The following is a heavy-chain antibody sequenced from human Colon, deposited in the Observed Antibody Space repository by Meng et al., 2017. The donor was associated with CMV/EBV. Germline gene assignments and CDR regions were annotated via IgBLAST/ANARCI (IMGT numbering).Heavy chain of an antibody. CDR2: IGGNDPTI. V-gene: IGHV3-11*01. J-gene: IGHJ4*02. CDR3: ARGRRDLGFDS. Sequence: LSCVASGLTLTGYFMSWFRQVPGKGLEWLSFIGGNDPTIYYADSLKGRLTISRDNAKNSVYLELNSLRGDDTALYYCARGRRDLGFDSWGQGTLVTVSS. CDR1: GLTLTGYF.